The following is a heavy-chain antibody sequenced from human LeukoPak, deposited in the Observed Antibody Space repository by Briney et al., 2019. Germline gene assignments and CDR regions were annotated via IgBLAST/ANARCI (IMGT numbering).Heavy chain of an antibody. V-gene: IGHV3-48*02. J-gene: IGHJ4*02. D-gene: IGHD4-17*01. CDR1: GFTFSSYS. CDR2: ISSSSSTI. CDR3: ARGRKRGFYWDGDHPLFDY. Sequence: PGGSLRLSCAASGFTFSSYSMNWVRQAPGKGLEWVSYISSSSSTIYYADSVKGRFTISRDNAKNSLYLQMNSLRDEDTAVYYCARGRKRGFYWDGDHPLFDYWGRGTLVTVSS.